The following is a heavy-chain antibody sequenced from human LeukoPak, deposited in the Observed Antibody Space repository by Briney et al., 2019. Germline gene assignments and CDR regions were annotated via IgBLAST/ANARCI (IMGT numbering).Heavy chain of an antibody. CDR3: ARENPNPGYVSGFYIDGIDF. D-gene: IGHD5-12*01. CDR2: IYSSGNT. Sequence: SEALSLTCTGSRGFIRHYYWNWVRQSGRQGAEWIGPIYSSGNTNYNPSLQSRVTMSVDTSKNQFSLKMTSVTAADTAVYYCARENPNPGYVSGFYIDGIDFWGQGILVTVSS. CDR1: RGFIRHYY. J-gene: IGHJ4*02. V-gene: IGHV4-4*07.